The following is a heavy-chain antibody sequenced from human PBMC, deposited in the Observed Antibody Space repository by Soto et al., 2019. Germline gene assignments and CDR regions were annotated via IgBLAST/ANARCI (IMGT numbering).Heavy chain of an antibody. CDR3: AKDGAAGRYYYYGMDV. D-gene: IGHD6-13*01. J-gene: IGHJ6*02. Sequence: ASVKVSCKASGYIFTSYYIHWVRQAPGQGLEWMALINPSGGTTNYAQKFQGRVTMTRDTSTSTVYMELSSLRSEDTAVYYCAKDGAAGRYYYYGMDVWGQGTTVTVSS. V-gene: IGHV1-46*01. CDR1: GYIFTSYY. CDR2: INPSGGTT.